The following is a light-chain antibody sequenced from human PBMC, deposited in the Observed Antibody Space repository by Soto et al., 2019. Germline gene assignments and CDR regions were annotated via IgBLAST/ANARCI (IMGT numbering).Light chain of an antibody. CDR1: QSISSS. CDR2: GAF. CDR3: QQVNKRPPT. V-gene: IGKV3-15*01. J-gene: IGKJ1*01. Sequence: EIVMTQSPATLSVSPGERATLFCRASQSISSSLAWYQQKPGQAPRLLIYGAFTRATGIPARFSGSGSGTEFTLTISSLQSEDFAVYYCQQVNKRPPTFGQGSKVDI.